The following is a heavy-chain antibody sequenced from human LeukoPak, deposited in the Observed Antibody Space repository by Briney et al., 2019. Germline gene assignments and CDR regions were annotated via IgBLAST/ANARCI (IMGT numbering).Heavy chain of an antibody. J-gene: IGHJ4*02. Sequence: ASVKVSCKASGYTFTSYGISWVRQAPGQGLEWMGWISAHNGNTNYAQKLQGRVTMTTDTSTSTAYMELRSLRSDDTAVYYCARGDGTMVRGVIIGSLDFDYWGQGTLVTVSS. CDR3: ARGDGTMVRGVIIGSLDFDY. CDR1: GYTFTSYG. V-gene: IGHV1-18*01. CDR2: ISAHNGNT. D-gene: IGHD3-10*01.